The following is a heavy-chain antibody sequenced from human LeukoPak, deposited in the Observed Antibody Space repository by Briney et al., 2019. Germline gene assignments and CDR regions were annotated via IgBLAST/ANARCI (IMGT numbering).Heavy chain of an antibody. V-gene: IGHV3-21*06. D-gene: IGHD3-22*01. CDR3: LRGDSRDF. Sequence: GGSLRLSCAACGFAFSTYTMNWARQAPGKGLEWVASINSGGTTTHYAFSVKGRFTISRDNAQNVLYLQMNGLRGDDAAVYYCLRGDSRDFWGQGTPVTVSS. CDR1: GFAFSTYT. CDR2: INSGGTTT. J-gene: IGHJ4*02.